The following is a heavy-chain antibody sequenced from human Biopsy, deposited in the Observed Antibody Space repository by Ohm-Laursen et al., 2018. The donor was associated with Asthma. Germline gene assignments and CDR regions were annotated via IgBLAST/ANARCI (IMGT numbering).Heavy chain of an antibody. V-gene: IGHV3-53*01. Sequence: SLRLSCAASGFAVSRDYMFWVRQAPGKGLDWVSDIYSGGTPHTADSVRGRFTISRDYSKNTLYLQMHSLRAEDTAVYYCARGDSSNWSHYYFDYWGQGTLVTVSS. CDR2: IYSGGTP. CDR3: ARGDSSNWSHYYFDY. J-gene: IGHJ4*02. CDR1: GFAVSRDY. D-gene: IGHD3-22*01.